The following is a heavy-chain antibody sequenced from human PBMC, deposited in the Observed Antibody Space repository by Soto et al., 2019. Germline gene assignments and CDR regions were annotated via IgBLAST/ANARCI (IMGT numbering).Heavy chain of an antibody. V-gene: IGHV3-30*18. CDR1: GFTFSGCG. J-gene: IGHJ4*02. Sequence: QVQVVESGGGVVQPGRSLRVSCAASGFTFSGCGMHWVRQAPGKGLEWVAFISYDGSQTYYIDSVKGRFTISRDNSKNTLYLQMNSLRAEDTAVYYCAKDMGVYSSSWVIDYWGQGTLVTVSS. CDR2: ISYDGSQT. D-gene: IGHD6-13*01. CDR3: AKDMGVYSSSWVIDY.